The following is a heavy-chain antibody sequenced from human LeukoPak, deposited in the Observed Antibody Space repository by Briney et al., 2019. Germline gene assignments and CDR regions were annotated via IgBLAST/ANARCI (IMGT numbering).Heavy chain of an antibody. CDR3: ASHMAVPGTRGFDD. Sequence: SETLSLTCTVSGGSISSSSYYWGWIRQPPGKGLEWIGSIFYSGTTYYDTSLTGRVTISIDRSKNQLSLTLRSATAADTGVYYCASHMAVPGTRGFDDWGPGTLVTVSS. CDR1: GGSISSSSYY. J-gene: IGHJ4*02. D-gene: IGHD6-19*01. V-gene: IGHV4-39*07. CDR2: IFYSGTT.